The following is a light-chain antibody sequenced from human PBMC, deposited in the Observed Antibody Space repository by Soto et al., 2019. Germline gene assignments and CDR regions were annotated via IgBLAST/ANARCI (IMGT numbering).Light chain of an antibody. Sequence: DIVLTQSPATLALSPGERATLSCRASQTVGIYLAWYQHKPGQAPRLLIYDASIRATGIPARFSGSGSGTDFTLTISSLEPEDFAVYYWQQRAGWPPLSFGGGSKVQIK. CDR2: DAS. J-gene: IGKJ4*01. V-gene: IGKV3-11*01. CDR3: QQRAGWPPLS. CDR1: QTVGIY.